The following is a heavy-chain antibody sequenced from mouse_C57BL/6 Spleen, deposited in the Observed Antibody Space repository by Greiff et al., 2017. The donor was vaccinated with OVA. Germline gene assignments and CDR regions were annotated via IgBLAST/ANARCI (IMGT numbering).Heavy chain of an antibody. CDR3: TPYDYGYFDY. J-gene: IGHJ2*01. CDR1: GFNIKDDY. Sequence: EVKLMESGAELVRPGASVKLSCTASGFNIKDDYMHWVKQRPEQGLEWIGWIDPENGDTEYASKFQGKATITADTSSNTAYLQLSSLTSEDTAVYYCTPYDYGYFDYWGQGTTLTVSS. CDR2: IDPENGDT. V-gene: IGHV14-4*01. D-gene: IGHD2-4*01.